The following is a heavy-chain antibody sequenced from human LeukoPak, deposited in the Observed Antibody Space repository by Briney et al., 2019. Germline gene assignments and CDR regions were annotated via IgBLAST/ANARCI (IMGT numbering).Heavy chain of an antibody. V-gene: IGHV4-4*02. CDR1: GGSISSSNW. J-gene: IGHJ4*02. Sequence: RSSGTLSLTCAVSGGSISSSNWWSWVRQPPGKGLEWIGEIYHSGSTNYNPSLKSRVTISVDKSKNQFSLKLSSVTAADTAVYYCARPYSGYAPGNFDYWGQGTLVTVSS. CDR3: ARPYSGYAPGNFDY. D-gene: IGHD5-12*01. CDR2: IYHSGST.